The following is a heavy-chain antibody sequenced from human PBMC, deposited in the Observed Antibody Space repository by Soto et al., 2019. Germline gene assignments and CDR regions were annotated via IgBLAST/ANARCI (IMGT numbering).Heavy chain of an antibody. CDR2: IIPMFGTA. CDR1: GGTFSTYA. CDR3: ARLPDYFTRSGYYYGVDY. V-gene: IGHV1-69*01. Sequence: QVQLVQSGAEVKKPGSSVKVSCKASGGTFSTYAISWVRQAPGQGLEWMGGIIPMFGTAKYAQKFQGRATITADESTTTAYMELSSLGSDDTAVYYCARLPDYFTRSGYYYGVDYWGQGTLVTVSS. D-gene: IGHD3-22*01. J-gene: IGHJ4*02.